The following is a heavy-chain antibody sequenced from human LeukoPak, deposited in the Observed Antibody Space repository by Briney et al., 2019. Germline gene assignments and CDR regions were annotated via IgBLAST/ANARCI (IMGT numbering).Heavy chain of an antibody. Sequence: SETPSLTCAVYGGSFNGYYWSWIRQPPGKGLEWIGEINHSGSTNYNPSLKSRVTISVDTSKNQFSLKLSSVTAADTAVYYCAARHCSSTSCYKQRQNNFDYWGQGTLVTVCS. J-gene: IGHJ4*02. CDR2: INHSGST. CDR1: GGSFNGYY. V-gene: IGHV4-34*01. D-gene: IGHD2-2*02. CDR3: AARHCSSTSCYKQRQNNFDY.